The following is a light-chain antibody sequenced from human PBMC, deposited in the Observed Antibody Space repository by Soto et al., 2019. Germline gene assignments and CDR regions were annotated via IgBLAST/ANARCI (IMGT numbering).Light chain of an antibody. J-gene: IGKJ1*01. Sequence: EIVLTQPPGTLSLSPGERATLSCRASQSVSSSFLAWYQRKPGQAPRLLIYGASSRATGIPDRFSGSGSGTDFTLTISRLDPEDFAVYYCQQYGSSWTFGQGTKVDIK. CDR1: QSVSSSF. CDR3: QQYGSSWT. V-gene: IGKV3-20*01. CDR2: GAS.